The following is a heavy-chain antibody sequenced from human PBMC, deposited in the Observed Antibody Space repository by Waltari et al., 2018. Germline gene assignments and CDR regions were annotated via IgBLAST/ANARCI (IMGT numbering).Heavy chain of an antibody. CDR3: ARGVRVIFGVVTSYYYYYMDV. V-gene: IGHV4-34*01. D-gene: IGHD3-3*01. Sequence: QVQLQQWGAGLLKPSETLSLTCAVSGGSFSGYYWGWIRQPPGQGPGWIGEINHSGSTNYNPSLKSRVTISVDTSKNQFSLKLSSVTAADTAVYYCARGVRVIFGVVTSYYYYYMDVWGKGTTVTVSS. J-gene: IGHJ6*03. CDR2: INHSGST. CDR1: GGSFSGYY.